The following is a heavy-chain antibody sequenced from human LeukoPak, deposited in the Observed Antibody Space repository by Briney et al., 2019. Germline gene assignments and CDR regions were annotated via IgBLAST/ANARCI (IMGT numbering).Heavy chain of an antibody. CDR3: ARSGDYYDSSGYVSCFQH. J-gene: IGHJ1*01. CDR1: GGSFSGYY. V-gene: IGHV4-59*10. D-gene: IGHD3-22*01. Sequence: SETLSLTCAVYGGSFSGYYWSWIRQPAGKGLEWIGRIYTSGSTNYNPSLKSRVTISVDTSKNQFSLKLSSVTAADTAVYYCARSGDYYDSSGYVSCFQHWGQGTLVTVSS. CDR2: IYTSGST.